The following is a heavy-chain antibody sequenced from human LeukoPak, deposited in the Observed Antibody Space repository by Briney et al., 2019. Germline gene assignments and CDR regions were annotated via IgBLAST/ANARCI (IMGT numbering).Heavy chain of an antibody. J-gene: IGHJ4*02. CDR1: GGTFSSYA. CDR3: ARDAPGNSGSSPGAFDY. CDR2: IIPIFGTA. D-gene: IGHD1-26*01. Sequence: SVKVSCKASGGTFSSYAISWVRQAPGQGLEWMGGIIPIFGTANYAQKFQGRVTITTDESTSTAYMELSSLRSEDTAVYYCARDAPGNSGSSPGAFDYWGQGTLVTVSS. V-gene: IGHV1-69*05.